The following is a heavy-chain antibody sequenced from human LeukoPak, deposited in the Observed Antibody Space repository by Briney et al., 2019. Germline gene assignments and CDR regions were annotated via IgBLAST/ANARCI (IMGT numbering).Heavy chain of an antibody. CDR1: GFTFSSYW. J-gene: IGHJ4*02. Sequence: GGSLRLSCAASGFTFSSYWMSWVRQAPGKGLEWVANIKQDGSEKYYVDSVKGRFTISRDNAKNPLYLQMNSLRAEDTAVYYCARDRAEKIAAAEFDYWGQGTLVTVSS. V-gene: IGHV3-7*01. CDR3: ARDRAEKIAAAEFDY. D-gene: IGHD6-13*01. CDR2: IKQDGSEK.